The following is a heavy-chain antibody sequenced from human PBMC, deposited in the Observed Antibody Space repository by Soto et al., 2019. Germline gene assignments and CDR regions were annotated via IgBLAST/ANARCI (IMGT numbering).Heavy chain of an antibody. CDR3: AKDSRITMVRGVVIPPGY. V-gene: IGHV3-23*01. J-gene: IGHJ4*02. D-gene: IGHD3-10*01. Sequence: EVQLLESGGGLVQPGGSLRLSCAASGFTFSNYAMSWVRQAPGKGLEWVSGISGSGGSTYYADSVKGRFTISRDNSKNTQYLQMNSLRAEDTAVYYCAKDSRITMVRGVVIPPGYWGQGTLVTVSS. CDR2: ISGSGGST. CDR1: GFTFSNYA.